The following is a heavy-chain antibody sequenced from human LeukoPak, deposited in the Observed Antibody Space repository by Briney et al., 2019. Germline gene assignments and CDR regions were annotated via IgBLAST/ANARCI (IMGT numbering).Heavy chain of an antibody. D-gene: IGHD1-26*01. J-gene: IGHJ4*02. CDR3: TRDPILGAPDYFGY. CDR2: IRFDGSNK. Sequence: GGSLRLSCAASGFTFSNYGVHWVRQAPGKGLEWVSFIRFDGSNKYYADSVKGRFTISRDSSKNTLYLQMNNLREEDTAVYYCTRDPILGAPDYFGYWGQGTLVTVSS. V-gene: IGHV3-30*02. CDR1: GFTFSNYG.